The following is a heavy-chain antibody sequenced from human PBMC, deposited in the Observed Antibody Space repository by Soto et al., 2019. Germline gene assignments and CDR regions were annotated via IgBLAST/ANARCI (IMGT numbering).Heavy chain of an antibody. Sequence: PGGSLRLSCAASGFTFSSYWMHWVRQAPGKGLVWVSRINSDGSSTSYADSVKGRFTISRDNAKNTLYLQMNSLRAEDTAVYYCARENYYDSSGYSSAWFAPWGQGTLVTVSS. CDR1: GFTFSSYW. D-gene: IGHD3-22*01. CDR2: INSDGSST. J-gene: IGHJ5*02. CDR3: ARENYYDSSGYSSAWFAP. V-gene: IGHV3-74*01.